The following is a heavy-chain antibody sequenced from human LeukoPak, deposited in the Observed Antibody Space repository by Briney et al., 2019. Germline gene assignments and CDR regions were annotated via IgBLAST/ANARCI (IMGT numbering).Heavy chain of an antibody. J-gene: IGHJ6*03. Sequence: PGGSLRLSCAAPGFSVSDSYMSWVRQAPGKGLEWVSILYSGGDTYYSASVRGRFTISRDNSENTLYLQMNTLSAADTAVYFCARGENYYFHTDVWGKGATVTVSS. CDR2: LYSGGDT. CDR1: GFSVSDSY. D-gene: IGHD2/OR15-2a*01. V-gene: IGHV3-66*02. CDR3: ARGENYYFHTDV.